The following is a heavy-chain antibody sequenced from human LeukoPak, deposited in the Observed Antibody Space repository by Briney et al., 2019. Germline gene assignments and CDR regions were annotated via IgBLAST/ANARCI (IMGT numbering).Heavy chain of an antibody. J-gene: IGHJ4*02. D-gene: IGHD6-19*01. V-gene: IGHV4-34*01. CDR1: GGSFSGYY. CDR2: INHSGST. CDR3: ARGRPAVADY. Sequence: SETLSLTCAVYGGSFSGYYWSWIRQPPGKGLEWIGEINHSGSTNYNPSLKSRVTISVDTSKNQFSLKLSSVTAADTAVYYCARGRPAVADYWGQGTLVTVSS.